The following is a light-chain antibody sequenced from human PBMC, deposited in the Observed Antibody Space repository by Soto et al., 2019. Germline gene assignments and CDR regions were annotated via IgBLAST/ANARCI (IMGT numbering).Light chain of an antibody. CDR2: EAT. V-gene: IGLV2-23*01. Sequence: QSVPTQPASVSGSPGQSITISCTGSSSDVGTYDLVSWYQHHPGAAPKLMIYEATRRPSGISNRFSGSKSGNTASLTISGLQAEDEADYYCCSFAGSNSWVFGGGTKLTVL. CDR3: CSFAGSNSWV. J-gene: IGLJ3*02. CDR1: SSDVGTYDL.